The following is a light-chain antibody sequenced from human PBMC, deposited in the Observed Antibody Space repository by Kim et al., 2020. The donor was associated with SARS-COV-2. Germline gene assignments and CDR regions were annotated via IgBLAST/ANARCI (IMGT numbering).Light chain of an antibody. J-gene: IGLJ3*02. V-gene: IGLV8-61*01. CDR1: SGSVSTSYS. Sequence: GGTVTLTCGLSSGSVSTSYSPSWYQQTPGQAPRTLIYSTNTRSSGVPDRFSGSILGNKAALTVTGAQADDESDYYCVLYMGSGISVFGGGTQLTVL. CDR3: VLYMGSGISV. CDR2: STN.